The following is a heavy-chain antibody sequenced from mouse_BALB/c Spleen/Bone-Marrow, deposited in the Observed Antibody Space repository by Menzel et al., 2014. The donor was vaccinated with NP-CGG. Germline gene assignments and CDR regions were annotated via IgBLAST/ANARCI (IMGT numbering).Heavy chain of an antibody. CDR1: GFNIKDTY. V-gene: IGHV14-3*02. CDR2: IDPANGNT. CDR3: ARQEFAIYWYFDV. J-gene: IGHJ1*01. Sequence: EVQLQQSGAELVKPGASVKLSCSASGFNIKDTYMHWVKQRPEQGLEWIGRIDPANGNTKYDPKFQDKANITADTSSNTVDLQLSSLTFEDTAVYYCARQEFAIYWYFDVWGAGTTVTVSS. D-gene: IGHD1-3*01.